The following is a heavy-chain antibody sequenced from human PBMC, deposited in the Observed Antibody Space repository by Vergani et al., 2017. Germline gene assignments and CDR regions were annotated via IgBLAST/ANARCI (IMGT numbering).Heavy chain of an antibody. CDR3: ARNPNYYGSGSPYYYGMDV. CDR2: ISAYNGNT. J-gene: IGHJ6*02. Sequence: QVQLVQSGAEVKKPGASVKVSCKASGYTFTSYGISWVRQAPGQGLEWMGWISAYNGNTNYAQKLQGRVTMTTDTSTSTAYMELRSLRSDDTAVYYCARNPNYYGSGSPYYYGMDVWGQGTTVTVSS. CDR1: GYTFTSYG. D-gene: IGHD3-10*01. V-gene: IGHV1-18*01.